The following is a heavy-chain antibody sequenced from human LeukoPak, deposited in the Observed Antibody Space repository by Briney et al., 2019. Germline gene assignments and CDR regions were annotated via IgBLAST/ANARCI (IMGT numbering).Heavy chain of an antibody. D-gene: IGHD1-26*01. CDR3: ARDSKEYSGSYRGDY. CDR1: GFTFSSYE. V-gene: IGHV3-48*03. CDR2: ISSSGSTI. Sequence: GGSLRLSCAASGFTFSSYEMNWVRQAPGKGREWGSYISSSGSTIYYADSVKGRFTISRDNAKNSLYPQMNSLRAEDTAVYYCARDSKEYSGSYRGDYWGQGTLVTVSS. J-gene: IGHJ4*02.